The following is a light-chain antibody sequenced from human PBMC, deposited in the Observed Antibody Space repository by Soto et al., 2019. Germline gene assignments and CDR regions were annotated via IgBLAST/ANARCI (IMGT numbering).Light chain of an antibody. J-gene: IGLJ2*01. CDR3: AVWDDSLNGRV. CDR2: SNN. V-gene: IGLV1-44*01. CDR1: SSNIGSKT. Sequence: QSVVTQPPSASGTPGQRVTISCSGSSSNIGSKTVNWYQQLPGTAPKLLIHSNNQRPSGVPDRFSASKSGTSASLAISGLQSEDEAEYYCAVWDDSLNGRVFGGGTKLTVL.